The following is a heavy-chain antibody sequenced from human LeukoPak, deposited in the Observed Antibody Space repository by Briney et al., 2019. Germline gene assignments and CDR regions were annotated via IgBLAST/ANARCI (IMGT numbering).Heavy chain of an antibody. CDR2: IYPGDSDT. CDR3: ARSGDILTGYYQKPYHYYGMDV. V-gene: IGHV5-51*01. Sequence: PGESLKISCKGSGYSFTSYWIGWVRQMPGKGLEWMGIIYPGDSDTRYSPSFQGQVTISADKSISTAYLQWSSLKASDTAMYYCARSGDILTGYYQKPYHYYGMDVWGQGTTVTVSS. D-gene: IGHD3-9*01. J-gene: IGHJ6*02. CDR1: GYSFTSYW.